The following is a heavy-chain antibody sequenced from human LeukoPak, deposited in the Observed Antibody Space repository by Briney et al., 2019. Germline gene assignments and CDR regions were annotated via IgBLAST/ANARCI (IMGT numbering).Heavy chain of an antibody. CDR3: ARGNQYYDFWSGYYSSWCWFDP. CDR1: GYTFTSYD. V-gene: IGHV1-8*01. CDR2: MNPNSGNT. Sequence: ASVKVSCKASGYTFTSYDINWVRQATGQGLEWMGWMNPNSGNTGYAQKFQGRVTMTRNTSISTAYMELSNLRSEDTAVYYCARGNQYYDFWSGYYSSWCWFDPWGQGTLVTVSS. D-gene: IGHD3-3*01. J-gene: IGHJ5*02.